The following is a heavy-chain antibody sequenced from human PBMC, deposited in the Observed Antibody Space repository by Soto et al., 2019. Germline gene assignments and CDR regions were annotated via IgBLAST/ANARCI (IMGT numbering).Heavy chain of an antibody. D-gene: IGHD6-13*01. V-gene: IGHV3-74*01. CDR3: ARDPQQLVRQYYYYGMDV. CDR1: GFTFSSYW. J-gene: IGHJ6*02. CDR2: INSDGSST. Sequence: GGSLRLSCAASGFTFSSYWMHWVRQAPGKGLVWVSRINSDGSSTSYADSVKGRFTISRDNAKNTLYLQMNSLRAEDTAVYYCARDPQQLVRQYYYYGMDVWGQGTTVTVSS.